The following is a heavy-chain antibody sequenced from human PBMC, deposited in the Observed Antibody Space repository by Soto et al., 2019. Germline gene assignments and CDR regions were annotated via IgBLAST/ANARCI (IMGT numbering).Heavy chain of an antibody. J-gene: IGHJ4*02. CDR2: ISGSGGNT. Sequence: GGSLRLSCAASGFTFSSYAMSWVRQAPGKGLEWVSFISGSGGNTYYADSVKGRFAISRVNSKNTMFLQMNSLRAEDTAIYYCAKEALIECTYAYTYWGQGTLVTVSS. D-gene: IGHD2-21*01. CDR1: GFTFSSYA. V-gene: IGHV3-23*01. CDR3: AKEALIECTYAYTY.